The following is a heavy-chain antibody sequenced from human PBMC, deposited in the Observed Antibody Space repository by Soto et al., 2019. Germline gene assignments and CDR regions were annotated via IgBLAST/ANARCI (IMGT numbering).Heavy chain of an antibody. Sequence: SVEASSRASGGTFTSSAISWVRQSPGQGLEWMGGIIPIFGTANYAQKFQGRVTITADESTSTAYMELSSLRSEDTAVYYCARSGSYHWYFDRWGRGTLVTVSS. CDR1: GGTFTSSA. CDR2: IIPIFGTA. D-gene: IGHD3-3*01. CDR3: ARSGSYHWYFDR. V-gene: IGHV1-69*13. J-gene: IGHJ2*01.